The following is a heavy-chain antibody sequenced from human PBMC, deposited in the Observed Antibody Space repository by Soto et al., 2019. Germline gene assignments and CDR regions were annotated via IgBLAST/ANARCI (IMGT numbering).Heavy chain of an antibody. CDR1: GGSFSCYY. J-gene: IGHJ4*02. CDR2: INHSGST. D-gene: IGHD3-22*01. Sequence: PSETLSLTCVVYGGSFSCYYWSWIRQPPGKGLEWIGEINHSGSTNYNPSLKSRVTISVDTSKNQFSLKLSSVTAADTAVYYCARGRDYYDSSGYWNSNFDYWGQGTLVTVSS. CDR3: ARGRDYYDSSGYWNSNFDY. V-gene: IGHV4-34*01.